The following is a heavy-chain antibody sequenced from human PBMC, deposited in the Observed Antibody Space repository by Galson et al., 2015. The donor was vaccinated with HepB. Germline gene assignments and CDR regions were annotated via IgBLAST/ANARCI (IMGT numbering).Heavy chain of an antibody. CDR1: GFTFNSYS. D-gene: IGHD6-19*01. V-gene: IGHV3-21*01. J-gene: IGHJ3*01. CDR2: ISSSGRSI. Sequence: SLRLSCAASGFTFNSYSMNWVRQAPGKGLEWVSSISSSGRSIYYADSVKGRFSISRDNSKNSLYLQMNSLRAEDTAVYYCARSHSGRPVGGTVGSDAFDFWGQGTRVSVSS. CDR3: ARSHSGRPVGGTVGSDAFDF.